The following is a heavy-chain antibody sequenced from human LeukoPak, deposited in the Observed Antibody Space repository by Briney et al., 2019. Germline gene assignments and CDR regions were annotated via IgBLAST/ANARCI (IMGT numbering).Heavy chain of an antibody. CDR3: AKAKPLWIQLANWFDP. V-gene: IGHV3-23*01. J-gene: IGHJ5*02. CDR2: ISGSGGST. CDR1: GFTFSSYA. Sequence: GGSLRLSRAASGFTFSSYAMSWVRQAPGKGLGWVSAISGSGGSTYYADSVKGRFTISRDNSKNTLYLQMSSLRAEDTAVYYCAKAKPLWIQLANWFDPWGQGTLVTVSS. D-gene: IGHD5-18*01.